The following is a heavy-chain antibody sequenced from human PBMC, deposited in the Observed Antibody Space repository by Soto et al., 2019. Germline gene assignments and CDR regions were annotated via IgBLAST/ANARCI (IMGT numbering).Heavy chain of an antibody. V-gene: IGHV4-34*01. CDR2: INHSGST. J-gene: IGHJ4*02. Sequence: SETLSLTCAVYGGSFSGYDWSWIRQPPGKGLEWIGEINHSGSTNYNPSLKSRVTISVDTSKNQFSLKLSSVTAADTAVYYCARLYCSSTSCYLYYFDYWGQGTLVTVSS. CDR1: GGSFSGYD. CDR3: ARLYCSSTSCYLYYFDY. D-gene: IGHD2-2*01.